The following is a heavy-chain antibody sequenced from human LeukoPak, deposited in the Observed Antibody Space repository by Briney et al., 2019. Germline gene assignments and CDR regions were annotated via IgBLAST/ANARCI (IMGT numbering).Heavy chain of an antibody. CDR1: GFTFSSYG. V-gene: IGHV3-30*03. Sequence: GGSLRLSCAASGFTFSSYGMHWVRQAPGKGLEWVAVISYDGSNKYYADSVKGRFTISRDNSKNTLYLQMNSLKTEDTAVYYCTTDGTVGDYSLRWGQGTLVTVST. CDR3: TTDGTVGDYSLR. CDR2: ISYDGSNK. D-gene: IGHD4-17*01. J-gene: IGHJ4*02.